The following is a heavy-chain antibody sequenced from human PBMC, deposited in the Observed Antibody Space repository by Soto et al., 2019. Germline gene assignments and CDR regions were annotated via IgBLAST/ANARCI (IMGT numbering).Heavy chain of an antibody. V-gene: IGHV3-7*01. CDR1: GFTFGGYW. Sequence: PGGSLRLSCAGSGFTFGGYWMNWVRLIPGKGLGWVAYIKPDGSATYYVDSVKGRFTISRDNAKNSLYLQMNSLRVEDTSVYYCARAGYCGPGCYYYFDYWGQGTLVTVSS. J-gene: IGHJ4*02. CDR2: IKPDGSAT. CDR3: ARAGYCGPGCYYYFDY. D-gene: IGHD2-21*02.